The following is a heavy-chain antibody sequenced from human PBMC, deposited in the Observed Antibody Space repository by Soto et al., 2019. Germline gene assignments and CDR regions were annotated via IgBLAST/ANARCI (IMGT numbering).Heavy chain of an antibody. CDR1: GFPFGNHG. V-gene: IGHV3-33*01. D-gene: IGHD3-16*01. CDR2: IWFDGSHR. CDR3: AREDWRDGRWGGLYY. J-gene: IGHJ4*02. Sequence: QVQLVESGGGVVQPGRSLTLSCAASGFPFGNHGMHWVRQAPGKGLEWVATIWFDGSHRYYADSVKGRFTVSRDNSKYTLYLQLNSLRARDTAVYYWAREDWRDGRWGGLYYWGAGTLVTVSS.